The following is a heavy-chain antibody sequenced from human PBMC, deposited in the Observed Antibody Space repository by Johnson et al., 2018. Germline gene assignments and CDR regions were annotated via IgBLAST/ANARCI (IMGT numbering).Heavy chain of an antibody. V-gene: IGHV4-59*01. CDR1: GGSISSYY. J-gene: IGHJ6*03. CDR3: ARWRSGLYSVLDHYYYMDV. Sequence: QVRLREAGPGLVEPSETLSLSCTVSGGSISSYYWSWIRQPPGKGLEWIGYIYYSGSTDYNPSLKSRVTISVDTSKSHFSRRLSSVTAADTAVYYCARWRSGLYSVLDHYYYMDVWGKGTTVTVSS. D-gene: IGHD1-26*01. CDR2: IYYSGST.